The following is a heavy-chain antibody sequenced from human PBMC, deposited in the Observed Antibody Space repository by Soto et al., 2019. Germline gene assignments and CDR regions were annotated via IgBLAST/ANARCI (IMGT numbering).Heavy chain of an antibody. Sequence: PWWSLRLSCAASGFTFSSYAMSWVRQAPGKGLEWVSAISGSGGSTYYADSVKGRFTISRDNSKNTLYLQMNSLRAEDTAVYYCAKGVGVSSGWYLYFDYWGQGTQVTVSS. CDR2: ISGSGGST. D-gene: IGHD6-19*01. V-gene: IGHV3-23*01. CDR1: GFTFSSYA. CDR3: AKGVGVSSGWYLYFDY. J-gene: IGHJ4*02.